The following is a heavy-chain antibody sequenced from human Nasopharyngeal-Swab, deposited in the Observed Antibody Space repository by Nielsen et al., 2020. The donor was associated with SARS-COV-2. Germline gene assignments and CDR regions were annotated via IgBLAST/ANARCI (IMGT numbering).Heavy chain of an antibody. CDR3: AGDKDSGYEQTPPLY. D-gene: IGHD5-12*01. J-gene: IGHJ4*02. Sequence: GGSLRLSCAASGFTFSSYWMSWVRQAPGKGLEWVANIKQDGSEKYYVDSVKGRFTIPGDNAKNSLYLQMNSLRAEDTAVYYCAGDKDSGYEQTPPLYWGQGTLVTVSS. V-gene: IGHV3-7*01. CDR2: IKQDGSEK. CDR1: GFTFSSYW.